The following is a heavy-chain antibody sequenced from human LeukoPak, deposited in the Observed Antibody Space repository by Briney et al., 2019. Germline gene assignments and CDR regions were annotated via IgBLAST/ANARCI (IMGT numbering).Heavy chain of an antibody. Sequence: GGSLRLSCAASGFTFSSYAMSWVRRAPGKGLEWVSAISGSGGSTYYADSVKGRFTISRDNSKNTLYLQMNSLRAEDTAVYYCAKSRYCSSTSCYPPEAFDIWGQGTMVTVSS. CDR2: ISGSGGST. V-gene: IGHV3-23*01. J-gene: IGHJ3*02. CDR1: GFTFSSYA. D-gene: IGHD2-2*01. CDR3: AKSRYCSSTSCYPPEAFDI.